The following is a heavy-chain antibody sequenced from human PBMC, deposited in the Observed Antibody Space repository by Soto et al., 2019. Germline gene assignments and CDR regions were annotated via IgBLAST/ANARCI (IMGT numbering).Heavy chain of an antibody. J-gene: IGHJ6*02. Sequence: GGSLRLSCAASGFPFRSYGMHWVRQATGEGLEWVAVIWYDGSNKYYADSVKGRFTISRDNSKNTLYLQMNSLRAEDTAVYYCAREGHAIFGVVYYYGMDVWGQGTTVTVSS. CDR1: GFPFRSYG. V-gene: IGHV3-33*01. CDR3: AREGHAIFGVVYYYGMDV. D-gene: IGHD3-3*01. CDR2: IWYDGSNK.